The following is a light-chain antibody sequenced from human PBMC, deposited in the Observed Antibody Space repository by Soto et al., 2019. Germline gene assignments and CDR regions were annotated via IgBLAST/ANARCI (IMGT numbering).Light chain of an antibody. J-gene: IGLJ3*02. CDR3: AAWDDSLTVCV. V-gene: IGLV1-44*01. CDR2: SDI. Sequence: QSVLTQPPSASGTPGQRVTISRSGSSSNIGSNTVNWYQQLPGTAPKLLIFSDIQRPSGVPDRFSGSKSGTSASLAISGLQSEDEADYYCAAWDDSLTVCVFGGGTKLTVL. CDR1: SSNIGSNT.